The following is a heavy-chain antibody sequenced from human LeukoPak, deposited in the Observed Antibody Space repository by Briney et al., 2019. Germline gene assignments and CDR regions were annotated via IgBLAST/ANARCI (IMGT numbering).Heavy chain of an antibody. D-gene: IGHD3-22*01. CDR2: IYTSGST. Sequence: SETLSLTCTVSGGSISSGSYYWSWIRQPAGKGLEWIGRIYTSGSTNYNPSLKSRVTISVDTSKNQFSLKLSSVTAADTAVYYCARADERITMIVVAWGQGTMVTVSS. J-gene: IGHJ3*01. CDR1: GGSISSGSYY. V-gene: IGHV4-61*02. CDR3: ARADERITMIVVA.